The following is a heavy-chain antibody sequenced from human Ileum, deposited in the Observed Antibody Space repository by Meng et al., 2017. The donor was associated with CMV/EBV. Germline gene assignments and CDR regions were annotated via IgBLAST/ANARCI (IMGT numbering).Heavy chain of an antibody. CDR3: AKENVVRRPFDS. J-gene: IGHJ5*01. D-gene: IGHD2-15*01. Sequence: GESLKISCAASGFFFSDYGMHWVRQAPGKGLEWVAFIQYDGTNKNYADSVKGRFTISRDNSRNTLYVQMNSLEVEDTAIYCCAKENVVRRPFDSWGQGTLVTVSS. CDR1: GFFFSDYG. V-gene: IGHV3-30*02. CDR2: IQYDGTNK.